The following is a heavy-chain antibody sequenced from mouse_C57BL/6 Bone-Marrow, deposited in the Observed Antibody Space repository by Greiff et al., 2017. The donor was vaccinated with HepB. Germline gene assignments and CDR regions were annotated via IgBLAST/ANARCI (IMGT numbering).Heavy chain of an antibody. V-gene: IGHV1-69*01. Sequence: VQLQQPGAELVMPGASVKLSCKASGYTFTSYWMHWVKQRPGQGLEWIGEIDPSDSYTNYNQKFKGKSTLTVDKSSSTAYMQRSSLTSEDSAVYYCARSGYFDYWGQGTTLTVSS. CDR1: GYTFTSYW. J-gene: IGHJ2*01. CDR2: IDPSDSYT. CDR3: ARSGYFDY. D-gene: IGHD3-2*02.